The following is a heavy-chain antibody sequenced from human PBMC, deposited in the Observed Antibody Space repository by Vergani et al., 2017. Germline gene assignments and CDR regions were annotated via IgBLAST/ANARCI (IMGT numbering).Heavy chain of an antibody. CDR3: ARSPRFGYSSSWYVFGFDY. CDR1: GGSISSSSYY. CDR2: FCYSGST. V-gene: IGHV4-39*07. Sequence: QVQLQQWGAGLLKPSETLSLTCTVTGGSISSSSYYWGWIRQPPGKGLEWIGSFCYSGSTFYNPSLKRRVTISVDTSKSQFSLKLSSVTAADTAVYYCARSPRFGYSSSWYVFGFDYWGQGTLVTVSS. J-gene: IGHJ4*02. D-gene: IGHD6-13*01.